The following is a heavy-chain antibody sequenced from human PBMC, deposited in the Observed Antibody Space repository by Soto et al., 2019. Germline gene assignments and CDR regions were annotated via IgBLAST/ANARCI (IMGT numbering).Heavy chain of an antibody. D-gene: IGHD3-16*01. CDR2: IYYSGST. V-gene: IGHV4-31*03. CDR3: ASGGEVAFDI. CDR1: GGSISSGVYY. J-gene: IGHJ3*02. Sequence: SETLSLTCTVSGGSISSGVYYWIWIRQHPGKVLEWIGYIYYSGSTYYNPSLKSRVTISVDTSKNQFSLKLSSVTAADTAVYYCASGGEVAFDIWGQGTMVTVSS.